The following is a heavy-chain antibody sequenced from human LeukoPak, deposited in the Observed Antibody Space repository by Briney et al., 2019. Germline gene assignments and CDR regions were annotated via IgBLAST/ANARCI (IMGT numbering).Heavy chain of an antibody. D-gene: IGHD6-13*01. J-gene: IGHJ4*02. V-gene: IGHV4-59*01. CDR3: ARVHSSSTDY. CDR1: GGSISSYY. CDR2: NYYSGST. Sequence: SETLSLTCTVSGGSISSYYWSWIRQPPGKGLEWIGYNYYSGSTNYNPSLKSRVTISVDTSKNQFSLKLSSVTAADTAVYYCARVHSSSTDYWGQGTLVTVSS.